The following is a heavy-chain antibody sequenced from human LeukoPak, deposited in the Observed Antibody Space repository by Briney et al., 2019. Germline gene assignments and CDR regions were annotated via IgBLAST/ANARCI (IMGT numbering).Heavy chain of an antibody. V-gene: IGHV3-48*01. D-gene: IGHD3-3*01. J-gene: IGHJ4*02. CDR3: ANNKGFSDFWSGYFG. CDR2: ISGSSGII. Sequence: PGGSLRLSCAASGFTFNTYTMNWVRQAPGKGLEWVSYISGSSGIIDYADSVRGRFTISRDNAKNSLYLQMNSLRAEDTAVYYCANNKGFSDFWSGYFGWGQGTLVTVSS. CDR1: GFTFNTYT.